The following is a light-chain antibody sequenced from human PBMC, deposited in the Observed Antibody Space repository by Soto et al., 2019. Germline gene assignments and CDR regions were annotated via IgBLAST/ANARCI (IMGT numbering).Light chain of an antibody. CDR3: QQAKSFPYT. CDR2: AAY. CDR1: QSLDNW. J-gene: IGKJ2*01. Sequence: DIPMTQSPSSVSASVGDTVTISCRASQSLDNWLAWYQQKPGNAPRLLIYAAYTLENGVPSRFSGSGSGSDFTLTISSLQPEDCATYYCQQAKSFPYTFGQGTKVEI. V-gene: IGKV1-12*01.